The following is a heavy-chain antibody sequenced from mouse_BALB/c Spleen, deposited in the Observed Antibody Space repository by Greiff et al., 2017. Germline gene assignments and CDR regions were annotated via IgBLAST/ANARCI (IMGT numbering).Heavy chain of an antibody. CDR2: ISNGGGST. Sequence: DVKLVESGGGLVPPGGSLQLSCAASGFPFSSYTMSLVCQTPEKRLEWVAYISNGGGSTYYPDTVKGRFTISRDNAKNTLYLQMSSLKSEDTAMYYCARQELGRGFYAMDYWGQGTSVTVSS. V-gene: IGHV5-12-2*01. CDR1: GFPFSSYT. CDR3: ARQELGRGFYAMDY. D-gene: IGHD4-1*01. J-gene: IGHJ4*01.